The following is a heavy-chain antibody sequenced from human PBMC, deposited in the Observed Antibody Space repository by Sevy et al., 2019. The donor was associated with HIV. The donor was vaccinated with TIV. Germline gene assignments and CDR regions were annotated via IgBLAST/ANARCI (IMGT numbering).Heavy chain of an antibody. D-gene: IGHD2-2*01. Sequence: GGSLRLSCAASGFTFSSYWMSWVRQAPGKGLEWVANIKQDGSEKYYVDSVKGRFTISRDNAKNSLYLQMNSLRAEDTAVYYCARDRRDQLRRGAFDIWGQGTMVTVSS. CDR1: GFTFSSYW. J-gene: IGHJ3*02. CDR3: ARDRRDQLRRGAFDI. V-gene: IGHV3-7*01. CDR2: IKQDGSEK.